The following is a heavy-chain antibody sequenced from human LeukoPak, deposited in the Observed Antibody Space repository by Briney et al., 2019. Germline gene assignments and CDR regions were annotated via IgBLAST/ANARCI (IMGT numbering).Heavy chain of an antibody. CDR3: ARRALGDTSMINAFDI. V-gene: IGHV4-59*01. D-gene: IGHD5-18*01. J-gene: IGHJ3*02. CDR1: GGSISSYY. Sequence: SETLSLTCTVSGGSISSYYWSWIRQPPGKGLEWIGYIYYSGSTNYNSSLKSRVTISVDTSKNQFSLKLSSVTAADTAVYYCARRALGDTSMINAFDIWGQGTMVTVSS. CDR2: IYYSGST.